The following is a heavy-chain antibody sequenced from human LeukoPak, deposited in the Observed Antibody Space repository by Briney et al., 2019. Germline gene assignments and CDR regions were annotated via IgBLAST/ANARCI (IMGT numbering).Heavy chain of an antibody. D-gene: IGHD4-17*01. CDR2: IYHSGTT. CDR1: GYSISSGYY. CDR3: ARAPKYGDYVWAIDY. Sequence: PSETLSLTCTVSGYSISSGYYWGWIRQPPGKGLEWIGSIYHSGTTYYNPSLKSRVTISVDTSKNQFSLKLSSVTAADTAVYYCARAPKYGDYVWAIDYWGQGTLVTVSS. V-gene: IGHV4-38-2*02. J-gene: IGHJ4*02.